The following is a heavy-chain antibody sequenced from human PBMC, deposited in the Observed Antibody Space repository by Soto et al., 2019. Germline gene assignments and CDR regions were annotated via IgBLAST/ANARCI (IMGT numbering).Heavy chain of an antibody. CDR3: ARDSRGFDFWSGLSVEYYFDY. D-gene: IGHD3-3*01. CDR2: ISAYNGNT. Sequence: QVQLVQSGAEVKKPGASVKVSCKASGYTFTSYGISWVRQAPGQGLEWMGWISAYNGNTNYAQKLQGRVTMTTDTSTSTAYMELRSLRSDDTAVYYCARDSRGFDFWSGLSVEYYFDYWGQGTLVTVSS. CDR1: GYTFTSYG. V-gene: IGHV1-18*01. J-gene: IGHJ4*02.